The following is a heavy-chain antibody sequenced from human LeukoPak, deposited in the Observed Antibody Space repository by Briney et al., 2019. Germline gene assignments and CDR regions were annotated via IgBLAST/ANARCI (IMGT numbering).Heavy chain of an antibody. D-gene: IGHD3-9*01. V-gene: IGHV4-59*08. Sequence: KPSETLSLTCTVSGGSISSYYWSWIRQPPGKGLEWIGYIYYSGSTNYNPSLKSRVTISVDTSKNQFSLKLSSVTAADTAVYYCARHKETLTGRDAFDIWGQGTMVTVSS. CDR2: IYYSGST. J-gene: IGHJ3*02. CDR1: GGSISSYY. CDR3: ARHKETLTGRDAFDI.